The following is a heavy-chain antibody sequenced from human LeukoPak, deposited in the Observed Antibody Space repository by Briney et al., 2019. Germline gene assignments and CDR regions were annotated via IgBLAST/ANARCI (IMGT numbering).Heavy chain of an antibody. CDR3: AKHLTNAYYDMIWFDP. CDR2: VYYSGST. D-gene: IGHD3-16*01. V-gene: IGHV4-59*11. Sequence: SETLSLTCTVSGVSISNHYWSWIRQAPGKGLEWIGYVYYSGSTNYNPSVKSRVTISVDTSNNQFSLRLSSVTAAGTAVYYCAKHLTNAYYDMIWFDPWGQGTLVTVTS. J-gene: IGHJ5*02. CDR1: GVSISNHY.